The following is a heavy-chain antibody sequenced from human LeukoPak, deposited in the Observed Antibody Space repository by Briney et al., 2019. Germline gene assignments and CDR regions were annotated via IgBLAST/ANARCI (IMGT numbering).Heavy chain of an antibody. CDR3: ARVVGQWLVRFDY. CDR1: GGSFSGYY. D-gene: IGHD6-19*01. CDR2: INHSGST. V-gene: IGHV4-34*01. J-gene: IGHJ4*02. Sequence: SETLSLTCAVYGGSFSGYYWSWIRQPPGKGLEWIGEINHSGSTNYNPSLKSRVTISVDASKNQFSLKLSSVTAADTAVYYCARVVGQWLVRFDYWGQGTLVTVSS.